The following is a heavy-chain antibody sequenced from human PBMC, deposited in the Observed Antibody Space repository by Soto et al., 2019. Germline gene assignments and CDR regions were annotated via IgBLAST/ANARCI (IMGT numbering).Heavy chain of an antibody. CDR3: ARSVAVPVAYIEY. CDR1: GGEISGFC. J-gene: IGHJ4*01. D-gene: IGHD3-3*01. Sequence: SETMCHSSSVVGGEISGFCGRRIRQYTGKGLEWLGYVYYTGSTNYSPSLRSRVSISVDTSKNEFSLRLSSVTAADTAVYFFARSVAVPVAYIEYLRHGTQDTVFS. CDR2: VYYTGST. V-gene: IGHV4-59*01.